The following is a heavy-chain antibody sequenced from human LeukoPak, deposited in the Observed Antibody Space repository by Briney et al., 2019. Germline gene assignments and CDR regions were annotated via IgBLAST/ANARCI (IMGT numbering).Heavy chain of an antibody. D-gene: IGHD2-15*01. J-gene: IGHJ5*02. CDR2: MNPDGSEK. CDR3: ARDNVARADH. Sequence: PGGSLRLSCAASGFTFSKYWMSWGRQAPGKGLEWVANMNPDGSEKYYVDSVKGRFTISRDNAKNSLYLQMNSLRAEDTAVYYCARDNVARADHWGQGTLVTVSS. V-gene: IGHV3-7*01. CDR1: GFTFSKYW.